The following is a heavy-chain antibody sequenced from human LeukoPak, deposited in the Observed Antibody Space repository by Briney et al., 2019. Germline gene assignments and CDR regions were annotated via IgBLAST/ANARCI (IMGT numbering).Heavy chain of an antibody. J-gene: IGHJ3*02. CDR3: ARDRPYYDILTGYYIGEAFDI. CDR2: IYSGSRT. V-gene: IGHV3-53*01. CDR1: GFTVSSKY. Sequence: GGSLRLSCAASGFTVSSKYMSWVRQAPGKGLEWVSVIYSGSRTYYADSVKGRFTISRDNSKNTLYLQMNSLRAEDTAVYYCARDRPYYDILTGYYIGEAFDIWGQGTMVTVSS. D-gene: IGHD3-9*01.